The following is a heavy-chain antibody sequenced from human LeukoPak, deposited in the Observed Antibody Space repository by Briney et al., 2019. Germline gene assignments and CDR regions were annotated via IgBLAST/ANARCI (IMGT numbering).Heavy chain of an antibody. D-gene: IGHD3-9*01. CDR2: IYHSGST. V-gene: IGHV4-30-2*01. Sequence: PSETLSLTCTVSGGSISSGGYYWSWIRQPPGKGLEWIGYIYHSGSTYYNPSLKSRVTISVDRSKNQFSLKLSSVTAADTAVYYCASSIHSDGWFLERGFDYWGQGTLVTVSS. J-gene: IGHJ4*02. CDR3: ASSIHSDGWFLERGFDY. CDR1: GGSISSGGYY.